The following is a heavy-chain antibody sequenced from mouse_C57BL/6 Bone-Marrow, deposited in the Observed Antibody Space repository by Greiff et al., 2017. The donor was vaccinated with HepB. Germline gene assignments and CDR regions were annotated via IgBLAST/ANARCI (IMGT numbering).Heavy chain of an antibody. D-gene: IGHD2-3*01. CDR1: GYTFTDYT. V-gene: IGHV1-78*01. CDR2: IYPRDGST. Sequence: QVQLQQSDAELVKPGASVKISCKASGYTFTDYTIHWMKQRPEQGLEWIGYIYPRDGSTKYNEKFKGKATLTVDKSSSTAYMQLNSLTSEDSAVYFCARSSYDGYLYAMDYWGQGTSVTVSS. J-gene: IGHJ4*01. CDR3: ARSSYDGYLYAMDY.